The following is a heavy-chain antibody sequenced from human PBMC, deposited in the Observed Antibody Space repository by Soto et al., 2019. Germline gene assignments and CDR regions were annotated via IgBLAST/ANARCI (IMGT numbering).Heavy chain of an antibody. J-gene: IGHJ4*02. CDR1: GGTFSSYD. CDR2: IIPIFGTA. Sequence: SVKVSCKASGGTFSSYDISWVRQAPGQGLEWMGGIIPIFGTANYAQKFQGRVTITADESTSTAYMELSSLRSEDTAVYYCARVGPFKQLFDYWGQGTQVTVSS. CDR3: ARVGPFKQLFDY. D-gene: IGHD6-13*01. V-gene: IGHV1-69*13.